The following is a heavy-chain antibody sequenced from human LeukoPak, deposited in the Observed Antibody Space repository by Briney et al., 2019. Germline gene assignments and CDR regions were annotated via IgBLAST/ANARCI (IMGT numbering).Heavy chain of an antibody. CDR3: ARGIPIVVVPAAIRDYYYYYCMDV. D-gene: IGHD2-2*01. Sequence: ASVKVSCKASGYTFTSYGISWVRQAPGQGLEWMGWISAYNGNTNYAQKLQGRVTMTTDTSTSTAYMELRSLRSDDTAVYYCARGIPIVVVPAAIRDYYYYYCMDVWGKGTTVTVSS. CDR2: ISAYNGNT. CDR1: GYTFTSYG. J-gene: IGHJ6*03. V-gene: IGHV1-18*01.